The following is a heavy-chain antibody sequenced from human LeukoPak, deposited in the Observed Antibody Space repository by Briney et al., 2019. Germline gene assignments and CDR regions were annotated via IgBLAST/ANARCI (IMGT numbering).Heavy chain of an antibody. J-gene: IGHJ4*02. CDR1: GGSISSGGYY. Sequence: SQTLSLTCTVSGGSISSGGYYRSWVRQHPGKGLEWIGYTFFSGSTSYNPSLKSRLTISIDTSKNQFSLKLSSVTAADTAVYYCARRGPMTTLDYWGQGTLVTVSS. D-gene: IGHD4-17*01. CDR3: ARRGPMTTLDY. CDR2: TFFSGST. V-gene: IGHV4-31*03.